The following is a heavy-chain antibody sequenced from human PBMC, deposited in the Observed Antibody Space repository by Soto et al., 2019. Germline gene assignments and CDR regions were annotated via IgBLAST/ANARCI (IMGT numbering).Heavy chain of an antibody. Sequence: QITLKESGPTLVKPTQTLTLTCTFSGFSLSTSGVGVGWIRQPPGKALEWLALIYWDDDKRYSPSLKSRLTITKDTSKNQVVLTMTNMDPVDTATHYCAHTITMVNFNGFDPWGQGTLVTVSS. V-gene: IGHV2-5*02. J-gene: IGHJ5*02. D-gene: IGHD3-10*01. CDR2: IYWDDDK. CDR1: GFSLSTSGVG. CDR3: AHTITMVNFNGFDP.